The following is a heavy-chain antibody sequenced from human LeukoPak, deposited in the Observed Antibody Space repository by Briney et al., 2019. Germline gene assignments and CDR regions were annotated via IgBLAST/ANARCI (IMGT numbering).Heavy chain of an antibody. V-gene: IGHV3-30*18. Sequence: GGSLRLSCVASGFIFSNYGMHWVRQAPGKGLEWVADISYDGTKKKYVDSVQGRFTISRDNAKNSLYLQMNSLRAEDTALYYCAKGVSWFGELLPFDYWGQGTLVTVSS. D-gene: IGHD3-10*01. CDR1: GFIFSNYG. CDR3: AKGVSWFGELLPFDY. J-gene: IGHJ4*02. CDR2: ISYDGTKK.